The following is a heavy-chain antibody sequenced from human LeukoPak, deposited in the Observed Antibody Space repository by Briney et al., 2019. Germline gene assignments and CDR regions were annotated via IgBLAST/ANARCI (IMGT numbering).Heavy chain of an antibody. V-gene: IGHV3-74*01. D-gene: IGHD3-10*01. CDR1: GFTFSSYW. Sequence: GGSLRLSCAASGFTFSSYWMHWVRQAPGKGLVWVSRINSDGSSTSYADSVKGRFTISRDNAKNTLYLQMNSLRAEDTAVYYCAKDNGEAPTLLDYWGQGTLVTVSS. J-gene: IGHJ4*02. CDR3: AKDNGEAPTLLDY. CDR2: INSDGSST.